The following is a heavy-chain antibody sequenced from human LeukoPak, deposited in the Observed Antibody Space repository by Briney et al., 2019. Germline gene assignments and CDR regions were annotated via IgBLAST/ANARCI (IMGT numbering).Heavy chain of an antibody. J-gene: IGHJ4*02. CDR1: GYTFTDYY. Sequence: ASVKASCKASGYTFTDYYIHWVRQAPGQGLEWMGWVNPNSGGTNYAQKFQGRVTVTRDTSISTVYMELSRLRSDDTAVYYCAREVGDPPLGFCVYWGQGTLVTVSS. CDR3: AREVGDPPLGFCVY. V-gene: IGHV1-2*02. CDR2: VNPNSGGT. D-gene: IGHD3-16*01.